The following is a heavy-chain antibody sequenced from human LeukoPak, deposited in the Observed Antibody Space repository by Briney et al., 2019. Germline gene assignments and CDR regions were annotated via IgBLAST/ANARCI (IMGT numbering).Heavy chain of an antibody. D-gene: IGHD3-22*01. Sequence: PGGSLRLSCAASGFTFDDYAMHWVRQAPGKGLEWVSGISWNSGSIGYADSVKGRFTISRDNAKNSLYLQMNSLRAEDTAVYYCARDRHYYDSGGYFDRYYYGMDVWGQGTTVTVSS. CDR3: ARDRHYYDSGGYFDRYYYGMDV. V-gene: IGHV3-9*01. CDR2: ISWNSGSI. CDR1: GFTFDDYA. J-gene: IGHJ6*02.